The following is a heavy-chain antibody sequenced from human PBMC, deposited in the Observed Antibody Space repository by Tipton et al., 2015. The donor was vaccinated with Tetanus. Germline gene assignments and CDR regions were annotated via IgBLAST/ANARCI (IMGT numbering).Heavy chain of an antibody. J-gene: IGHJ4*02. CDR1: GGTFGSYAVN. CDR2: ISYSGRT. V-gene: IGHV4-39*02. Sequence: SCEASGGTFGSYAVNWVRQSPGKGLEWIGSISYSGRTYYSPSLKSRVTMSVDTSKKDFSVRLGSVTAADTAVYYCARLREIVSRSGWAFDYWGQGILVTVSS. D-gene: IGHD5/OR15-5a*01. CDR3: ARLREIVSRSGWAFDY.